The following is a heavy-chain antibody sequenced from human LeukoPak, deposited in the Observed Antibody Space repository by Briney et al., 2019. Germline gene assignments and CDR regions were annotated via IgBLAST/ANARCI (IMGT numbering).Heavy chain of an antibody. J-gene: IGHJ6*03. CDR1: GFTFSSYR. CDR3: ARDNGYCSGGSCYHYYMDV. CDR2: ISSSSSYI. D-gene: IGHD2-15*01. V-gene: IGHV3-21*01. Sequence: GGSLRLSCTASGFTFSSYRMNWVRPAPGKGLEWVSSISSSSSYIFYADSVKGRFTISRDNAKNSMYLQMNSLRAEDTAVYYCARDNGYCSGGSCYHYYMDVWGKGTTVSVSS.